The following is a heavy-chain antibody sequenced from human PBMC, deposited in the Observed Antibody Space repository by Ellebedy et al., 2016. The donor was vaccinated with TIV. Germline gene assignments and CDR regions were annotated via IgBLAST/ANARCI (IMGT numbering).Heavy chain of an antibody. D-gene: IGHD3-10*01. CDR1: GFSLRICS. CDR2: ISSNGNYT. J-gene: IGHJ4*02. V-gene: IGHV3-21*01. CDR3: VRDRGEGGLPSFFDL. Sequence: PGGSLRLSCAASGFSLRICSMNWVRQFPGKGLEWVSVISSNGNYTNYRDSVKGRFTLSRDNAQNSLSLQMDSLRAEDTAIYYCVRDRGEGGLPSFFDLWGQGTLVTVSA.